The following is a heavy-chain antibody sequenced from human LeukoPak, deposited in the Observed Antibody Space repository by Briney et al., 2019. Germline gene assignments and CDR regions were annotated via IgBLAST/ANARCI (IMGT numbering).Heavy chain of an antibody. D-gene: IGHD2-2*01. Sequence: GASVKVSCKASGYTLTGYDINWVRQAPGQGLEWMGWMNPNSGNTGYAQKFQGRVTMTRKTSISTAYMELSSLRSEDTAVYYCARPPNCSSTSCYGYYYGMDVWGQGTTGTVSS. J-gene: IGHJ6*02. V-gene: IGHV1-8*01. CDR1: GYTLTGYD. CDR2: MNPNSGNT. CDR3: ARPPNCSSTSCYGYYYGMDV.